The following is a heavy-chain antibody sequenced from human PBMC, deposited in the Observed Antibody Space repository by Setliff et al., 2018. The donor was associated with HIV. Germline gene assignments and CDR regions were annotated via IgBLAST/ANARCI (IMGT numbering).Heavy chain of an antibody. CDR2: ISYSGST. CDR1: GASIRSQY. CDR3: ARGTDYSNYVYYMDV. V-gene: IGHV4-59*11. Sequence: TLSLTCTVSGASIRSQYWSWTRKPPGKGLEWIGYISYSGSTNYNPSLKSRVTISVDTSKNQFSLKLSSVTAADTAVYYCARGTDYSNYVYYMDVWGKGTTVTVSS. D-gene: IGHD4-4*01. J-gene: IGHJ6*03.